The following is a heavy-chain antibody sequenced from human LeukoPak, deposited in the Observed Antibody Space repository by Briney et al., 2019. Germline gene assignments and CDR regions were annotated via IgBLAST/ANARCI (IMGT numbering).Heavy chain of an antibody. CDR1: GFTFTSSA. D-gene: IGHD7-27*01. Sequence: VASVKVSCKASGFTFTSSAVQWVRQARGQRLEWIGWIVVGSGNTNYAQKFQERVTITRDMSTSTAYMELSSLRSEDTAVYYCAADSVGWGFDYWSQGTLVTVSS. V-gene: IGHV1-58*01. J-gene: IGHJ4*02. CDR3: AADSVGWGFDY. CDR2: IVVGSGNT.